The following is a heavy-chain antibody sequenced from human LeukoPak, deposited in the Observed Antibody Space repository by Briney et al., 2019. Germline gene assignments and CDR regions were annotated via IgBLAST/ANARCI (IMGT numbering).Heavy chain of an antibody. CDR1: GGSISSYY. CDR2: IYYSGST. D-gene: IGHD5/OR15-5a*01. CDR3: ARDSVSTNYYYYGMDV. V-gene: IGHV4-59*01. J-gene: IGHJ6*02. Sequence: SETLSLTCTVSGGSISSYYWSWIRQPPGKGLEWIGYIYYSGSTDYNPSLKSRVTISVDTSKNQFSLKLSSVTAADTAVYYCARDSVSTNYYYYGMDVWGQGTTVTVSS.